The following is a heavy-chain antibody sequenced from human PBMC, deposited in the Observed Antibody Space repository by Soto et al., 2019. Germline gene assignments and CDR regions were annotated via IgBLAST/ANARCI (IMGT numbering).Heavy chain of an antibody. Sequence: SETLSLTCTVSGGSISSSSYYWGWIRQPPGKGLEWIGSIYYSGSTYYNPSLKSRVTISVDTSKNQFSLKLSSVTAADSAVYYCARHDVAGYYYYGMDVWGQGTTVTVSS. V-gene: IGHV4-39*01. CDR2: IYYSGST. CDR1: GGSISSSSYY. D-gene: IGHD6-19*01. J-gene: IGHJ6*02. CDR3: ARHDVAGYYYYGMDV.